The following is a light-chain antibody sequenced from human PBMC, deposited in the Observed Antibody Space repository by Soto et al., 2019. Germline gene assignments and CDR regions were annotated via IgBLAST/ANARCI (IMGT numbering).Light chain of an antibody. V-gene: IGKV3-11*01. Sequence: EIVLTQSPATLSLSPGERATISCRASQSVSSYLAWYQQKPGQAPRLLIYDASNRATGIPARFSGSGSGTDFTLTISSLEPEDFAVYYCQQRSNWPGTFGQGTKVKIK. CDR2: DAS. J-gene: IGKJ1*01. CDR3: QQRSNWPGT. CDR1: QSVSSY.